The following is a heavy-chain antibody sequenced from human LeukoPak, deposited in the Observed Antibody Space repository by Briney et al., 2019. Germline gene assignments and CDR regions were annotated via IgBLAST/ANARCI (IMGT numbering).Heavy chain of an antibody. Sequence: SGGSLRLSCAASGFTFSSYAMSWVRQAPGKGLEWVSAISGSGGSTYYADSVKGRFTISRDNSKNTLYLQMNSLRAEDTAVYYCAKNPQEDTAMVHYFDYWGQGPLVTVSS. CDR3: AKNPQEDTAMVHYFDY. CDR1: GFTFSSYA. CDR2: ISGSGGST. V-gene: IGHV3-23*01. D-gene: IGHD5-18*01. J-gene: IGHJ4*02.